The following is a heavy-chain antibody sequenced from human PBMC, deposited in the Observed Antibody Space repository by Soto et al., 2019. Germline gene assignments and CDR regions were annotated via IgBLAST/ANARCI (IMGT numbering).Heavy chain of an antibody. CDR3: ARSIRGPRKFNGMDV. D-gene: IGHD1-20*01. V-gene: IGHV2-70*13. CDR1: GFSITSPGMS. CDR2: IERDDDDK. J-gene: IGHJ6*02. Sequence: SCPTLVNPTETLTLTCTFSGFSITSPGMSVSWIRQPPGRALEWLALIERDDDDKYYSTSLKTRLTISKDTRKNQVVLTMANMDPADTATYYCARSIRGPRKFNGMDVWGQGTTVTVYS.